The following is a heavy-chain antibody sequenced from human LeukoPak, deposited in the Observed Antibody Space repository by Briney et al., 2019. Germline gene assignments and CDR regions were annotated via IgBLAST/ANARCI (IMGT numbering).Heavy chain of an antibody. CDR1: GGSSSGYY. CDR2: INHSGST. CDR3: ARGGGGTWYFDY. J-gene: IGHJ4*02. V-gene: IGHV4-34*01. D-gene: IGHD2-15*01. Sequence: SETLSLTCAVYGGSSSGYYWSWIRQPPGKGLEWIGEINHSGSTNYNPSLKSRVTISVDTSKNQFSLKLSSVTAADTAVYYCARGGGGTWYFDYWGQGTLVTVSS.